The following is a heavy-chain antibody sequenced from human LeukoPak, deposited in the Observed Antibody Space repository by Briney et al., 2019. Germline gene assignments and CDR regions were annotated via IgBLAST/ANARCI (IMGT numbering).Heavy chain of an antibody. CDR1: GGSFSGYY. J-gene: IGHJ3*02. D-gene: IGHD3-10*01. V-gene: IGHV4-31*11. CDR2: IYYSGST. CDR3: AREGAYYGSGSRRAFDI. Sequence: SETLSLTCAVYGGSFSGYYWSWIRQHPGKGLEWIGYIYYSGSTYYNPSLKSRVTISVDTSKNQFSLKLSSVTAADTAVYYCAREGAYYGSGSRRAFDIWGQGTMVTVSS.